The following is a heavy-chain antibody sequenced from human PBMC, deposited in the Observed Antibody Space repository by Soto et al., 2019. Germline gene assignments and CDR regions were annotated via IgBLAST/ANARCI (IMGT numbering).Heavy chain of an antibody. CDR1: GFPLSTYG. Sequence: EVQLLESGGGLVQPGGSLRLSCAASGFPLSTYGMTWVRQAPGKGREWVSAITGTGGNTYYVDSVKGRFTSSRDNSKNMLYLQMNSLRVEDTAVYYCARIRGYWYGLDVWGQGTTVTVSS. V-gene: IGHV3-23*01. CDR3: ARIRGYWYGLDV. CDR2: ITGTGGNT. J-gene: IGHJ6*02.